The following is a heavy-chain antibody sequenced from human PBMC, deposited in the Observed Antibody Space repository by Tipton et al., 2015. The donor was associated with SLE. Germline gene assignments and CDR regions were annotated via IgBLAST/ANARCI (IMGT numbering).Heavy chain of an antibody. Sequence: SLRLSCAASGFTFSSYGMHWVRQAPGKGLEWVAFIRYDGSNKYYADSVKGRFTISRDNSKNTLYLQMNSLRAEDTAVYYCAKDGTLGELLLYYYYGMDVWGQGTTVTVSS. V-gene: IGHV3-30*02. D-gene: IGHD1-26*01. CDR1: GFTFSSYG. CDR2: IRYDGSNK. J-gene: IGHJ6*02. CDR3: AKDGTLGELLLYYYYGMDV.